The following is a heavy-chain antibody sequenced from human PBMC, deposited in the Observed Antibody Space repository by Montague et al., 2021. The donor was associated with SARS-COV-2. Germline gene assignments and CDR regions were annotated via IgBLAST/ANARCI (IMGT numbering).Heavy chain of an antibody. V-gene: IGHV3-7*01. CDR3: ARLIGSGWTDAFDF. D-gene: IGHD6-19*01. Sequence: SLRLSCAASGFTFSNYWMSWVRQAPGKGLEWVANIQQDGSKKYYVDSVKGRFTISRDNAKKSLYLQMNSLRAEDTAVYYCARLIGSGWTDAFDFWGQGTMVTVSS. CDR1: GFTFSNYW. CDR2: IQQDGSKK. J-gene: IGHJ3*01.